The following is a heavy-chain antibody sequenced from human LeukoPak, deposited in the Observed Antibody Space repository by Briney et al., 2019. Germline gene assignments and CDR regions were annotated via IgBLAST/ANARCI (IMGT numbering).Heavy chain of an antibody. Sequence: GGSLRLSCAVSGFTFSSYAMSWVRQAPGKGLEWVSGISGSGDSTYYADSVKGRFTISRDNSKNTLYLQMNSLRAEDTAVYYCAKKSYYYDITGYYDYWGQGPWSPSPQ. CDR1: GFTFSSYA. CDR2: ISGSGDST. CDR3: AKKSYYYDITGYYDY. J-gene: IGHJ4*02. V-gene: IGHV3-23*01. D-gene: IGHD3-22*01.